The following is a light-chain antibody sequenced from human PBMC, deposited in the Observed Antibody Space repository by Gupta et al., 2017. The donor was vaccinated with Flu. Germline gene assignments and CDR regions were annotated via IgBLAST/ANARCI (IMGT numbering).Light chain of an antibody. CDR1: SASIAGTY. CDR3: QSVSNTSHWV. CDR2: EGN. V-gene: IGLV6-57*02. Sequence: TISCTGSSASIAGTYVQWYQQRPRRTPNTVIYEGNNSPSGGADRFSGSIESSTRASSLTISVLQKEDEDDYYCQSVSNTSHWVFGGGTKLTVL. J-gene: IGLJ3*02.